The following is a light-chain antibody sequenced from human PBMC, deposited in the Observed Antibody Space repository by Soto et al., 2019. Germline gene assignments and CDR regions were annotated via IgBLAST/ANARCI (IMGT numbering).Light chain of an antibody. CDR2: EVS. Sequence: QSVLTQPASVSGSPGQSITISRTGTSSDVGGYNYVSWYQQHPGKAPKLMIYEVSNRPSGVSDRFSGSKSGNTASLTISGLQAEDEADYHCSSYTSSTALVFGAGTKVTVL. CDR3: SSYTSSTALV. J-gene: IGLJ1*01. CDR1: SSDVGGYNY. V-gene: IGLV2-14*01.